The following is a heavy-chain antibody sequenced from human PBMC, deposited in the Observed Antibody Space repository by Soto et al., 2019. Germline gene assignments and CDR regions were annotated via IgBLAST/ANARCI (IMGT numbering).Heavy chain of an antibody. Sequence: EVQLVESGGGLVQPGGSLKLSCAASGFTFSGSAMHWVRQASGKGLEWVGRIRSKANSYATAYAASVKGRFTISRDDSKNKADLPMTSLKTEDTAVYYCTRHGGVSGQLVLYYWGEGTLVTVTS. J-gene: IGHJ4*02. D-gene: IGHD6-13*01. V-gene: IGHV3-73*02. CDR1: GFTFSGSA. CDR2: IRSKANSYAT. CDR3: TRHGGVSGQLVLYY.